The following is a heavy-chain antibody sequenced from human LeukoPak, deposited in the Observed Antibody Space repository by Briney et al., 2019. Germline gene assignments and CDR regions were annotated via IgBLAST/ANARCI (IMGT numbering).Heavy chain of an antibody. D-gene: IGHD5-18*01. J-gene: IGHJ3*02. Sequence: SVKASCKASGGTFSSYAISWVRQAPGQGLEWMGGIIPIFGTANYAQKFQGRVTITTDESTSTAYMELSSLRSEDTAVYYCARHLYSYGSDAFDIWGQGTMVTVSS. CDR2: IIPIFGTA. CDR1: GGTFSSYA. V-gene: IGHV1-69*05. CDR3: ARHLYSYGSDAFDI.